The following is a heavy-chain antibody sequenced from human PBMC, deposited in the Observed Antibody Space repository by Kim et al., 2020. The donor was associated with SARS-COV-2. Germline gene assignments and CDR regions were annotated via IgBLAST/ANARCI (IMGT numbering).Heavy chain of an antibody. CDR1: GASISSSSYY. V-gene: IGHV4-39*01. Sequence: SETLSLTCNVSGASISSSSYYWGWLRQTPGKRLEWIGTIFHSGSTYYSPSLKSRLTSSIDTSKSQFSLNLRSVGAADTGIYYCARQSGIAARQVADFWGQGTLVTVSS. CDR3: ARQSGIAARQVADF. J-gene: IGHJ4*02. D-gene: IGHD6-6*01. CDR2: IFHSGST.